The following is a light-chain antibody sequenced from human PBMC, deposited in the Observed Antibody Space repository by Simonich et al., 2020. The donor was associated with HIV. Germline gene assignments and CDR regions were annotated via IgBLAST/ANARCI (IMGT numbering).Light chain of an antibody. J-gene: IGKJ1*01. V-gene: IGKV1-5*03. CDR1: QSINNW. CDR2: KAS. CDR3: QQYNSHFPT. Sequence: DIQMTQSPSTLSASVGDRVTITCRASQSINNWLAWYQQKHGKAPKLLIYKASSLESWVPSTFSGSGSGTEFTLTISSLQPDDFATYYCQQYNSHFPTFGQGTKVEIK.